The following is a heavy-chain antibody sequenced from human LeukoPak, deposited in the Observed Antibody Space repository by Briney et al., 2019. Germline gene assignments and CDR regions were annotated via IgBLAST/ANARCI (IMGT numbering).Heavy chain of an antibody. CDR2: ISAYNGNT. V-gene: IGHV1-18*04. J-gene: IGHJ5*02. CDR1: GYTFTSYG. D-gene: IGHD2-2*01. Sequence: ASVEVSCKASGYTFTSYGISWVRQAPGQGLEWMGWISAYNGNTNYAQKLQGRVTMTTDTSTSTAYMELRSLRSDDTAVYYCARDLVVPAAIEGTPNWFDPWGQGTLVTVSS. CDR3: ARDLVVPAAIEGTPNWFDP.